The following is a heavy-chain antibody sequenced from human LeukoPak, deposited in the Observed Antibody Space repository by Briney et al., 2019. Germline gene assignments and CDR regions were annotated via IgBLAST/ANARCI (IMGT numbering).Heavy chain of an antibody. CDR1: GGSISSYY. D-gene: IGHD4-17*01. Sequence: SETLSLTCTVSGGSISSYYWSWIRQPPGQGLEWVGYIYYSGSTNYNPSLKRRVTISVDTSKNQFSLKLSSVTAADTAVYYCARTDYGDYGAFDIWGQGTMVTVSS. V-gene: IGHV4-59*01. CDR2: IYYSGST. J-gene: IGHJ3*02. CDR3: ARTDYGDYGAFDI.